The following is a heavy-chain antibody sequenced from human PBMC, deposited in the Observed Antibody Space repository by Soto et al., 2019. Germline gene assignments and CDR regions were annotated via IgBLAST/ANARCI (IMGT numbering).Heavy chain of an antibody. CDR3: ARGPWNYYHSSGYSPFDY. J-gene: IGHJ4*02. CDR2: ISAYNGNT. V-gene: IGHV1-18*01. CDR1: GYTLTSYG. D-gene: IGHD3-22*01. Sequence: ASVKVSCKASGYTLTSYGISWVRQAPGQGLEWMGWISAYNGNTNYAQKLQGRVTMTTDTSTSTAYMELRSLRSDDTAVYYCARGPWNYYHSSGYSPFDYWGQGTLVTVSS.